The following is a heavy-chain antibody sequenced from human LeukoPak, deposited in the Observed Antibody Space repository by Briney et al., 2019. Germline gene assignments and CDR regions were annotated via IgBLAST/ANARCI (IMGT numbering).Heavy chain of an antibody. CDR1: GFTFSNYG. J-gene: IGHJ4*02. Sequence: PGGSLRLTCAASGFTFSNYGMTWVRQAPGKGLEWVSAISGSGTYIHYADSVKGRFTISRDNSKNSLYLQMNSLRTEDTALYYCAKANYYDSSVLGYWGQGTLVTVSS. D-gene: IGHD3-22*01. CDR3: AKANYYDSSVLGY. V-gene: IGHV3-23*01. CDR2: ISGSGTYI.